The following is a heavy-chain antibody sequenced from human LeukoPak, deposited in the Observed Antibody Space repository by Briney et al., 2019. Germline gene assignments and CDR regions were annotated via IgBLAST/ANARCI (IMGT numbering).Heavy chain of an antibody. CDR1: GFTVSSNY. Sequence: SGGSLRLSCAASGFTVSSNYMSWVRQAPGKGLEWVSVIYSGGSTYYADSVKGRFTISRDNPKNTLYLQMNSLRAEDTAVYYCARDYYGSGMFDYWGQGTLVTVSS. D-gene: IGHD3-10*01. J-gene: IGHJ4*02. CDR3: ARDYYGSGMFDY. CDR2: IYSGGST. V-gene: IGHV3-66*01.